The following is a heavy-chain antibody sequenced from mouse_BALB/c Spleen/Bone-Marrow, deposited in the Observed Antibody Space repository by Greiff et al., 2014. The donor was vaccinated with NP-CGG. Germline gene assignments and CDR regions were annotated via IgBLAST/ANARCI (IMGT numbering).Heavy chain of an antibody. J-gene: IGHJ4*01. CDR3: ARWEYYAMDY. CDR1: GFNIKDTY. CDR2: IDPANGNT. D-gene: IGHD4-1*01. Sequence: EVQVVESGAELVKPGASVKLSCTASGFNIKDTYMHRVKQRPEQGLEWIGRIDPANGNTKYDPKFQGKATITADTSPNTAYLQLSSLTSEDTAVYYCARWEYYAMDYWDQGTSVSVSS. V-gene: IGHV14-3*02.